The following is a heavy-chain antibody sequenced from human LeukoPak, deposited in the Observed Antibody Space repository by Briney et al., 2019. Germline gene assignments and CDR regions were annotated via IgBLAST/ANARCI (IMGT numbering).Heavy chain of an antibody. CDR1: GFTFSAYI. CDR2: IYSGGST. V-gene: IGHV3-66*01. D-gene: IGHD4-23*01. Sequence: GGSLRLSCEASGFTFSAYIMNWVRLAPGKGLEWVSVIYSGGSTYYADSVKGRFTISRDNSKNTLYLQMNSLRAEDTAVYYCARDLRRRSVDYGGNSLGSAFDIWGQGTMVTVSS. J-gene: IGHJ3*02. CDR3: ARDLRRRSVDYGGNSLGSAFDI.